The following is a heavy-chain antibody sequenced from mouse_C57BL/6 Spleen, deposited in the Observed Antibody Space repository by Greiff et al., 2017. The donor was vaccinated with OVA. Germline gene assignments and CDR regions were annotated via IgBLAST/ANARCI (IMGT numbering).Heavy chain of an antibody. CDR2: ISSGGSYT. J-gene: IGHJ2*01. CDR1: GFTFSSYG. Sequence: EVQGVESGGDLVKPGGSLKLSCAASGFTFSSYGMSWVRQTPDKRLEWVATISSGGSYTSYPDSVKGRFTISRDNAKNTLYLQMSSLKAEDTAMYYCASSTVVKEDFDYWGQGTTLTVSS. V-gene: IGHV5-6*01. CDR3: ASSTVVKEDFDY. D-gene: IGHD1-1*01.